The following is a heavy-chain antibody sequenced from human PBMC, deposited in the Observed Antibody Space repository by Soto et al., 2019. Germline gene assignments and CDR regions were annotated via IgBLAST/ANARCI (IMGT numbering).Heavy chain of an antibody. V-gene: IGHV3-33*01. Sequence: GGSLRLSCAASGFTFSRYGLHWVRQAPGKGLEWVAVIWYDGSRKYYGDSVNGRFTISRDNPKNTLYLQMNSLRAEDTAVYYCARDGPSLCSGGSCYSPGMDVWGQGTTVTVSS. D-gene: IGHD2-15*01. CDR1: GFTFSRYG. CDR2: IWYDGSRK. J-gene: IGHJ6*02. CDR3: ARDGPSLCSGGSCYSPGMDV.